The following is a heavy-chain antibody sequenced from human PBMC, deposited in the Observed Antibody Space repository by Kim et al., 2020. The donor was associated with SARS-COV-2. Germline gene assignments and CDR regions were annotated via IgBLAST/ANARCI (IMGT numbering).Heavy chain of an antibody. J-gene: IGHJ3*02. Sequence: SETLSLTCTVSGGSISSGGYYWSWIRQHPWKGLEWIGYIYYSGSTYYNPSLKSRVTISVDTSKNQFSLKLSSVTAADTAVYYCARADTRITMIVVVITAFDIWGQGTMVTVSS. CDR1: GGSISSGGYY. D-gene: IGHD3-22*01. V-gene: IGHV4-31*03. CDR2: IYYSGST. CDR3: ARADTRITMIVVVITAFDI.